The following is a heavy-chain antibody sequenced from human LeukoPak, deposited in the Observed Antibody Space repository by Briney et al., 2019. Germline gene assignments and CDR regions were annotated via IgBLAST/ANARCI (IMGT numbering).Heavy chain of an antibody. V-gene: IGHV1-8*03. J-gene: IGHJ5*02. CDR1: GYTFTNYD. D-gene: IGHD6-13*01. CDR3: ARTQRLVLRSPLDP. CDR2: MNPYSANT. Sequence: ASVKVSCKAFGYTFTNYDIHWVRQATGQGLEWMGWMNPYSANTGYAQNFQGRITITRNTSISTAYMELSSLRSEDTAVYYCARTQRLVLRSPLDPWGQGTLVTVSS.